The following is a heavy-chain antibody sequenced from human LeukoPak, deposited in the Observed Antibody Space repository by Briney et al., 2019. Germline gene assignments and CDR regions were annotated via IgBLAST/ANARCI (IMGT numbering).Heavy chain of an antibody. CDR3: ARSAPLLPVEYDSSGYPELYYFDY. CDR1: GGTFSSYA. D-gene: IGHD3-22*01. V-gene: IGHV1-69*05. Sequence: SVKVSCKASGGTFSSYAISWVRQAPGQGLEWMGGIIPIFGTANSAQKFQGRVTITTDESTSTAYMELSSLRSEDTAVYYCARSAPLLPVEYDSSGYPELYYFDYWGQGTLVTVSS. CDR2: IIPIFGTA. J-gene: IGHJ4*02.